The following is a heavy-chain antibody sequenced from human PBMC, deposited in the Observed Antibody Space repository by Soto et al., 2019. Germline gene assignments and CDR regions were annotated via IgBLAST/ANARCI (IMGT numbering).Heavy chain of an antibody. Sequence: ASETLSLTCTVSGGSISSGGYYWSWIRQHPGKGLEWIGYIYYSGSTYYNPSLKSRVTISVDTSRNQFSLKLSSVTAADTAVYYCARATKGYCSSTSCLSNYGMDVWGQGTTVTVSS. CDR3: ARATKGYCSSTSCLSNYGMDV. J-gene: IGHJ6*02. V-gene: IGHV4-31*03. D-gene: IGHD2-2*01. CDR1: GGSISSGGYY. CDR2: IYYSGST.